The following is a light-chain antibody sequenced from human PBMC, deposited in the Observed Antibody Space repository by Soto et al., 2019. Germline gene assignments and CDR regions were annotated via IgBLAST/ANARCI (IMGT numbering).Light chain of an antibody. CDR2: YNN. CDR1: TSNIGSNT. CDR3: AAWDDSLEGMV. J-gene: IGLJ3*02. Sequence: QSVLTQPPSASGTPGQRVTISCSGTTSNIGSNTVNWYQQLPGTAPKLLIYYNNQRPSGVPVRLSGSKSGTSASLAISGLQSEDEALYYCAAWDDSLEGMVFGGGTKLTVL. V-gene: IGLV1-44*01.